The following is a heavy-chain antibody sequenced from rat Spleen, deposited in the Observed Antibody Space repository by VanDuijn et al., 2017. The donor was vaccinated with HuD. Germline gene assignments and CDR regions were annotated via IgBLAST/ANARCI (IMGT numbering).Heavy chain of an antibody. CDR3: ARELPGYNPFDD. Sequence: QVQLKESGPGLVQPSQTLSLACTVSGFSLTSYHVHWVRQPSGKGLEWMGVIWTGGNTESNSTLKSRLSISRDTSKSQVFLKMKRLQTEDTATYYCARELPGYNPFDDWGQGVMVTVSS. J-gene: IGHJ2*01. CDR2: IWTGGNT. D-gene: IGHD1-4*01. CDR1: GFSLTSYH. V-gene: IGHV2-43*01.